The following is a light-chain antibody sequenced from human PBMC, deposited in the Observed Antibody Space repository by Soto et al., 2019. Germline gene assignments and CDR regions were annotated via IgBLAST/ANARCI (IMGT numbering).Light chain of an antibody. Sequence: QSALTQPPSASGSPGQSVTISCTGTSSDVGGYNYVSWYQQHPGKAPKLMIYEVTKRPSGVPDRFSGSKSGNTASLTVSGLQAADEADYYCSSYAGSNNFVVFGGGTKLTV. V-gene: IGLV2-8*01. CDR1: SSDVGGYNY. CDR2: EVT. J-gene: IGLJ2*01. CDR3: SSYAGSNNFVV.